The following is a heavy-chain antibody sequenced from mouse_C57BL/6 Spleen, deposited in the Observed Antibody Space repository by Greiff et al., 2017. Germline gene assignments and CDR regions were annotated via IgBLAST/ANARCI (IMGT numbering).Heavy chain of an antibody. Sequence: QVQLKQPGAELVKPGASVKVSCKASGYTFTSYWMHWVKQRPGQGLEWIGRIHPSDSDTNYNQKFKGKATLTVDKSSSTAYMQLSILTSEDSAVYYCATYSNGGAMDYWGQGTSVTVSS. V-gene: IGHV1-74*01. CDR3: ATYSNGGAMDY. D-gene: IGHD2-5*01. CDR2: IHPSDSDT. CDR1: GYTFTSYW. J-gene: IGHJ4*01.